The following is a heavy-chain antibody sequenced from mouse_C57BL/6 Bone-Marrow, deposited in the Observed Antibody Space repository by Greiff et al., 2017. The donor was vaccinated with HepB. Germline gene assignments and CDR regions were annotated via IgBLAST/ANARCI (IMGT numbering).Heavy chain of an antibody. CDR1: GFTFTDYY. J-gene: IGHJ4*01. Sequence: EVQVVESGGGLVQPGGSLSLSCAASGFTFTDYYMSWVRQPPGKALEWLGFIRNKANGYTTEYSASVKGRFTISRDNSQSILYHQMNVLRAEDSATYCSARASYDYRYYAVGDWGQGTTVTFAT. D-gene: IGHD2-4*01. V-gene: IGHV7-3*01. CDR3: ARASYDYRYYAVGD. CDR2: IRNKANGYTT.